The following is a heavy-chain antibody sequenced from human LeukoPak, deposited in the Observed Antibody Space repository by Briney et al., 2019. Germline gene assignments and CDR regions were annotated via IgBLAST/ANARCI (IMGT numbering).Heavy chain of an antibody. V-gene: IGHV4-31*03. CDR1: GGSISSGGYY. CDR3: ARGFIDYDSSGYYWD. CDR2: IYYSGST. Sequence: PSETLSLTCTVSGGSISSGGYYWSWIRQHPGKGLEWIGYIYYSGSTYHNPSLKSRVTISVDTSKNQFSLKLSSVTAADTAVYYCARGFIDYDSSGYYWDWGQGTLVTVSS. J-gene: IGHJ4*02. D-gene: IGHD3-22*01.